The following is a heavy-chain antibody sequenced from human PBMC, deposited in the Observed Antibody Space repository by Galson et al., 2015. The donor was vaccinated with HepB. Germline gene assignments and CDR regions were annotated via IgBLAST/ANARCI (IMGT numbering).Heavy chain of an antibody. CDR3: ARDGRYSSSWSDY. CDR2: ISSSSSYI. CDR1: GFTFSSYS. V-gene: IGHV3-21*01. Sequence: SLRLSCAASGFTFSSYSMNWVRQAPGKGLEWVSSISSSSSYIYYADSVKGRFTISRDNAKNSLYLQMNSLRAEDTAVYYCARDGRYSSSWSDYWGQGTLVTVSS. D-gene: IGHD6-13*01. J-gene: IGHJ4*02.